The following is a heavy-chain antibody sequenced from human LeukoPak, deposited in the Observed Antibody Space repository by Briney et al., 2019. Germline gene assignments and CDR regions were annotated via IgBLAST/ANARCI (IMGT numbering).Heavy chain of an antibody. CDR3: ARDLSSSWEYYFDY. CDR1: GFTFSSYN. CDR2: ITSSSSYI. J-gene: IGHJ4*02. D-gene: IGHD6-13*01. V-gene: IGHV3-21*01. Sequence: GGSLRLSCAASGFTFSSYNMNWVRQAPGKGLEWVSSITSSSSYIYYADSVRGRFTISRDNAKNSLYLQMNSLRAEDTAVYYCARDLSSSWEYYFDYWGQGTLVTVSS.